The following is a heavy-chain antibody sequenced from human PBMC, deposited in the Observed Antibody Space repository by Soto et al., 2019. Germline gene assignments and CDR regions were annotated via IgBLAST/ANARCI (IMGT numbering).Heavy chain of an antibody. CDR2: ISGSGGST. J-gene: IGHJ3*02. CDR3: AKGLSGSPIHYPPISFDI. CDR1: GFTFSSYA. D-gene: IGHD1-26*01. V-gene: IGHV3-23*01. Sequence: GGSLRLSCAASGFTFSSYAMSWVRQAPGKGLEWVSAISGSGGSTYYADSVKGRFTISRDNSKNTLYLQMNSLRAEDTAVYYCAKGLSGSPIHYPPISFDIWGQGTMVTVSS.